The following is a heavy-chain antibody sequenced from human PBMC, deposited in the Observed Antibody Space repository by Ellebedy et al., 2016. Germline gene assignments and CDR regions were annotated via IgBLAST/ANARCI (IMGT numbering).Heavy chain of an antibody. V-gene: IGHV3-48*04. CDR1: GFTFSSYS. D-gene: IGHD6-13*01. CDR2: ISSSSSTI. CDR3: ARGSYSSSPDYYGMDV. Sequence: GGSLRLXCAASGFTFSSYSMNWVRQAPGKGLEWVSYISSSSSTIYYADSVKGRFTISRDNAKNSLYLQMNSLRGEDTAVYYCARGSYSSSPDYYGMDVWGQGTTVTVSS. J-gene: IGHJ6*02.